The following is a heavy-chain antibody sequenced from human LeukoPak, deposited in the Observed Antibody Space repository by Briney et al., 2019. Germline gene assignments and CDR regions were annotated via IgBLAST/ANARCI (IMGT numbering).Heavy chain of an antibody. CDR2: IYTSGST. CDR1: GGSISSYY. J-gene: IGHJ4*02. Sequence: SETLSLTCTVSGGSISSYYWSWIRQPAGKGLEWIGRIYTSGSTDYNPSLKSRVTMSVDTSKNQFSLKRSSVTAADTAVYYCARGGILTGYIDYWGQGTLVTVSS. V-gene: IGHV4-4*07. D-gene: IGHD3-9*01. CDR3: ARGGILTGYIDY.